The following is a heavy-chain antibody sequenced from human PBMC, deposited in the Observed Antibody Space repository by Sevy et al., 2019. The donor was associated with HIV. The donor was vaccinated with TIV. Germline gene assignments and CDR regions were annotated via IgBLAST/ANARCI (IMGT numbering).Heavy chain of an antibody. D-gene: IGHD3-10*01. V-gene: IGHV3-23*01. Sequence: GGCLRLSCAASGFIFNSYAMSWVRQAPGKGLKWVSSISASGGSTYYGDSMKGRITISRDNFKNTLYLEMNSLRAEDTAVYYCAKGYGSGSPPDYWGQGTLVTVSS. CDR1: GFIFNSYA. J-gene: IGHJ4*02. CDR3: AKGYGSGSPPDY. CDR2: ISASGGST.